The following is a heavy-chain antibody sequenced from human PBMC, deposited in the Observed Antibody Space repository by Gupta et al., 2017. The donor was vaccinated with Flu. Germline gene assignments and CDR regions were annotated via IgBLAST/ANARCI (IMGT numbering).Heavy chain of an antibody. D-gene: IGHD1-26*01. J-gene: IGHJ4*02. Sequence: IYGDNSKNTLYLQMNSLRAEDTAVYYCAKDGRVGATLLNYWGQGTLVTVSS. V-gene: IGHV3-23*01. CDR3: AKDGRVGATLLNY.